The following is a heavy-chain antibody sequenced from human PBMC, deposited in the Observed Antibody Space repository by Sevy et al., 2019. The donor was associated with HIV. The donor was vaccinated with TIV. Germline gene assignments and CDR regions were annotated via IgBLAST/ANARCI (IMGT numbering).Heavy chain of an antibody. Sequence: ASVKGSCKAFGGTFSSYAISWVRQAPGQGLEWMGGIIPISATANYAQKFQGRVTITADESTSTAYMEMSGLRSEDTAVYYCASTDYYDSDGYYLYAFDIWGQGTVVTVSS. CDR3: ASTDYYDSDGYYLYAFDI. CDR2: IIPISATA. D-gene: IGHD3-22*01. V-gene: IGHV1-69*13. J-gene: IGHJ3*02. CDR1: GGTFSSYA.